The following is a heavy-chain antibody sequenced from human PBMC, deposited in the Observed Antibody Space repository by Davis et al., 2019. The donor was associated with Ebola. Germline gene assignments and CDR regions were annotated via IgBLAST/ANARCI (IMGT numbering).Heavy chain of an antibody. CDR1: GGSFRGYY. CDR3: ARRHALYSTYGD. V-gene: IGHV4-34*01. J-gene: IGHJ4*02. CDR2: INHIRRT. Sequence: MPGGSLRLSCAVYGGSFRGYYWSWIRQPPGEGLECIGEINHIRRTNYNPSLKSRVTISVDTSKNQFSLKLTSVTAADTAVYFCARRHALYSTYGDWGQGTLVTVSS. D-gene: IGHD4-11*01.